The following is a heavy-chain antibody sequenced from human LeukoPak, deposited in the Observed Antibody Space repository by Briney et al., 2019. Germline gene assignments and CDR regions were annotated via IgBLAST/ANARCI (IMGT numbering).Heavy chain of an antibody. CDR2: IIPIFGTA. V-gene: IGHV1-69*01. CDR3: ARGSGYSSGWYGLDFDY. D-gene: IGHD6-19*01. J-gene: IGHJ4*02. Sequence: SVKVSCKASGGTFSSYAISWVRQAPGQGLEWMGGIIPIFGTAIYAQKFQGRVTITADESTSTAYMELSSLRSEDTAVYYCARGSGYSSGWYGLDFDYWGQGTLVTVSS. CDR1: GGTFSSYA.